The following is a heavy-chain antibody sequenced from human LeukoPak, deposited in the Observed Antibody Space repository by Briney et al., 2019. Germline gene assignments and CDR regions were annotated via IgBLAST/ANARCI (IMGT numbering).Heavy chain of an antibody. V-gene: IGHV3-23*01. Sequence: PGGSLRLSCAASGFTFSSYAMSWVRQAPGKGLEWVSAISGSGGSTYYADSVKGRFTISRDNSKNTLYLQMNSLRAEDTAVYYCAKVGLGRIWIERVGYFDYWGQGTLVTVSS. CDR3: AKVGLGRIWIERVGYFDY. CDR2: ISGSGGST. J-gene: IGHJ4*02. CDR1: GFTFSSYA. D-gene: IGHD2/OR15-2a*01.